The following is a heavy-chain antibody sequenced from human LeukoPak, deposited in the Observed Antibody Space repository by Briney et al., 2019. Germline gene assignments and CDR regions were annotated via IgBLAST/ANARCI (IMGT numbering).Heavy chain of an antibody. CDR3: ARARNNYDSSGYSALDC. D-gene: IGHD3-22*01. CDR2: ISSSSNTI. V-gene: IGHV3-48*01. CDR1: GFTFSSYS. Sequence: GGSLRLSCAASGFTFSSYSMNWVRQAPGKGLEWVSYISSSSNTIYYADSVKGRFTISRDNAKNSLYLQMDSLRAEDTAVYYCARARNNYDSSGYSALDCWGQGTLVTVSS. J-gene: IGHJ4*02.